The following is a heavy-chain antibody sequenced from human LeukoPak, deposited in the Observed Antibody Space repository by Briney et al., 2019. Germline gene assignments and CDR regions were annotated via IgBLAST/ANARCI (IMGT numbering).Heavy chain of an antibody. CDR1: GFTFSSYA. D-gene: IGHD3-22*01. V-gene: IGHV3-30*04. CDR3: AREEGYYDSSGYYVGSGFDY. Sequence: GGSLRLSCAASGFTFSSYAMHWVRQAPGKGLEWVAVISYDGSNKYYADSVKGRFTISRDNSKNTLYLQMTSLRAEDAAVYYCAREEGYYDSSGYYVGSGFDYWGQGTLVTVSS. J-gene: IGHJ4*02. CDR2: ISYDGSNK.